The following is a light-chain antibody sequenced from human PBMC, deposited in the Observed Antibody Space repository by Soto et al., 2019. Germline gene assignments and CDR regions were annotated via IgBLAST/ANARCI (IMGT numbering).Light chain of an antibody. V-gene: IGKV1-5*03. CDR3: HQSNGYSWA. CDR2: KVS. Sequence: DIQMTQSPSTLSASVGDTVTITCRASQDLNDWLAWFQQKPGKAPNLLIYKVSNLESGVPSRFSGTGSGTEFTLTISSLQPDYFASYSCHQSNGYSWAFGQGTKVEFK. CDR1: QDLNDW. J-gene: IGKJ1*01.